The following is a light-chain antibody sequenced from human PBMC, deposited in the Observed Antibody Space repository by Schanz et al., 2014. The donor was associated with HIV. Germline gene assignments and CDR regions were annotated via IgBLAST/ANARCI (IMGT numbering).Light chain of an antibody. V-gene: IGLV2-23*01. CDR2: EGS. CDR3: CSYAGNNNLGV. J-gene: IGLJ1*01. Sequence: QSALTQPASVSGSPGQSITISCTGTSSDVGSYNLVSWFQHHPGKAPKLMIYEGSKRPSGVSNRFSGSKSGNTASLTISGLQAEDEADYYCCSYAGNNNLGVFGTGTKLTVL. CDR1: SSDVGSYNL.